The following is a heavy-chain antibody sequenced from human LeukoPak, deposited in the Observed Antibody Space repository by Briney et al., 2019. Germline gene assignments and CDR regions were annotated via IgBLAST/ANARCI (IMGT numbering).Heavy chain of an antibody. CDR1: GGSFSGYY. CDR2: INHSGGT. D-gene: IGHD6-19*01. J-gene: IGHJ3*02. Sequence: SETLSLTCAVYGGSFSGYYWSWIRQPPGKGLEWIGEINHSGGTNYNPSPKSRVTISVDTSKNQFSLKLSSVTAADTAVYYCARGYENTLAVAGTGALDIWGQGTMVTVSS. V-gene: IGHV4-34*01. CDR3: ARGYENTLAVAGTGALDI.